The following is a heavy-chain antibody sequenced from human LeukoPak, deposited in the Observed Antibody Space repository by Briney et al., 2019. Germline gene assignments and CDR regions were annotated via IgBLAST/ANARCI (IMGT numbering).Heavy chain of an antibody. CDR1: GGTFSSYA. CDR3: VLYYYGSGSPDY. CDR2: IIPIFGTA. D-gene: IGHD3-10*01. V-gene: IGHV1-69*13. Sequence: ASVKVSCKASGGTFSSYAISWVRQAPGQGLEWMGGIIPIFGTANYAQKFQGRVTITADESTSTAYMELSSLRSEDTAVYYCVLYYYGSGSPDYWGQGTLVTVSS. J-gene: IGHJ4*02.